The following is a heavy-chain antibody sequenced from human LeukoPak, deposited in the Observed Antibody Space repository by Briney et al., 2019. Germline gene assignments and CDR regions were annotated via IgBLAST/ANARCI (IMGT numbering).Heavy chain of an antibody. V-gene: IGHV6-1*01. CDR3: ARELEIATIYSYFDY. CDR2: TNYRSKWYN. D-gene: IGHD5-24*01. Sequence: SQTLSLTCAISGDSLSSNSAAWNWIRQSPSRGLEWLGRTNYRSKWYNDYAVSVKSRITINPDTSKNQFSLQLNSVTPEDTAVYYCARELEIATIYSYFDYWGQGTLVTVSS. J-gene: IGHJ4*02. CDR1: GDSLSSNSAA.